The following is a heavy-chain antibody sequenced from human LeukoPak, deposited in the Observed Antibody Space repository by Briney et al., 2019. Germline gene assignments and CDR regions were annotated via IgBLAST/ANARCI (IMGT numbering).Heavy chain of an antibody. J-gene: IGHJ6*03. Sequence: GGSLRLSCAASGFTVSSNYMSWVRQAPGKGLEWVSVIYSGGSTYYADSVKGRFTISRDNSKNTLYLQMNSLRAEDTAVYYCARDQGCSSTSCSPYYYMDVWGKGTTVTVSS. CDR3: ARDQGCSSTSCSPYYYMDV. CDR1: GFTVSSNY. CDR2: IYSGGST. D-gene: IGHD2-2*01. V-gene: IGHV3-66*01.